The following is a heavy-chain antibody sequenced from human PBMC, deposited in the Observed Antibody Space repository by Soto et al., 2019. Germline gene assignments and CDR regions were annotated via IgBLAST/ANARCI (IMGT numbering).Heavy chain of an antibody. CDR3: ARHSQQLKPDWFEP. Sequence: ASVKVSCKASGYTFTSYGISWVRQAPGQGLEWMGWISAYNGNTNYAQKLQGRVTMTTDTSTSTAYMELRSPRSDDTAVYYCARHSQQLKPDWFEPWGQGTLVTVSS. D-gene: IGHD6-13*01. V-gene: IGHV1-18*01. CDR2: ISAYNGNT. J-gene: IGHJ5*02. CDR1: GYTFTSYG.